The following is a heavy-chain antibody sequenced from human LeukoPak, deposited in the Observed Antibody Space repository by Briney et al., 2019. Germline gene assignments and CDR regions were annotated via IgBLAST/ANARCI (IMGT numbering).Heavy chain of an antibody. CDR3: AREGDGFDI. CDR2: IKQDVGDE. Sequence: PGGSLRLSCAGSGFTFSRYRISCVRQAPGKGLEWVASIKQDVGDEYYGDSVKGRFIISRDNGKKSVFLQMNSLRAEDTAVYYCAREGDGFDIWGQGTMVTVYS. J-gene: IGHJ3*02. V-gene: IGHV3-7*01. CDR1: GFTFSRYR.